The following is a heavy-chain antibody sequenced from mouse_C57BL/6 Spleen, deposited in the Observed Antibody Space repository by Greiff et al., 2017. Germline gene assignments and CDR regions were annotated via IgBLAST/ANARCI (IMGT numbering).Heavy chain of an antibody. Sequence: EVHLVESGGGLVQPGGSMKLSCAASGFTFSDAWMDWVRQSPEKGLEWVAEIRNKANNHATYYAESVKGRFTISRDDSKSSVYLQMNSLRAEDTGIYYCTWDYDLLGYFDVWGTGTTVTVSS. J-gene: IGHJ1*03. V-gene: IGHV6-6*01. CDR3: TWDYDLLGYFDV. CDR1: GFTFSDAW. CDR2: IRNKANNHAT. D-gene: IGHD2-4*01.